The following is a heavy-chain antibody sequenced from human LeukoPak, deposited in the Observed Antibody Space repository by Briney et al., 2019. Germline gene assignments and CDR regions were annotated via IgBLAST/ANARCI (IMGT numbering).Heavy chain of an antibody. CDR1: GDSISSSNW. CDR3: ARSKMGYTTGWAY. Sequence: PSGTLSLTCAVSGDSISSSNWWSWVRQPPGKGLEWIGEIHHIGTTNYNPSLKSRVTISIDESKNQFSLKLSSVTAADTAMYYCARSKMGYTTGWAYWGQGTLVTVSS. D-gene: IGHD6-19*01. CDR2: IHHIGTT. V-gene: IGHV4-4*02. J-gene: IGHJ4*02.